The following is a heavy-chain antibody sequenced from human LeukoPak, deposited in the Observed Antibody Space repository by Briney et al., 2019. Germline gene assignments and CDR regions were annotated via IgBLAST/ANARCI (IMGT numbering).Heavy chain of an antibody. CDR3: ANAQRLPESDDFYY. J-gene: IGHJ4*02. D-gene: IGHD2-21*02. CDR2: ISGSGGGT. Sequence: GGSLRLSCAVSGLSLNYCAMRCVPQAPGKGLEWVSAISGSGGGTYYADSVKGRFTISRDNSKNTLYLQMNSLRAEDTAVYYCANAQRLPESDDFYYWGQGTLVTVSS. V-gene: IGHV3-23*01. CDR1: GLSLNYCA.